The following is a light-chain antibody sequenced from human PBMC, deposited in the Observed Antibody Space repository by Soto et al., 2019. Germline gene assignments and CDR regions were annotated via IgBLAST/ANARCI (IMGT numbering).Light chain of an antibody. CDR1: QDISNS. CDR2: AIS. V-gene: IGKV1-27*01. CDR3: QNYNSAPLT. Sequence: DIQMTQSPSSLSASVGDRVTITCRASQDISNSLAWYQQKPGEVPKVLIYAISILQSGVPARFSGSGSGTDFTLTISSLQPEDVATYYCQNYNSAPLTFGGGTKVEI. J-gene: IGKJ4*01.